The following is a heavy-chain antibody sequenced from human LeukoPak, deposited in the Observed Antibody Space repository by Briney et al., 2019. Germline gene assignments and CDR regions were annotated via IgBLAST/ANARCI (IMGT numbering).Heavy chain of an antibody. CDR2: IYTSGRT. D-gene: IGHD6-19*01. CDR3: TRGWSSGGVFDF. J-gene: IGHJ3*01. V-gene: IGHV4-61*02. CDR1: GGSIKSASYS. Sequence: TLSLTCTVSGGSIKSASYSWTWIRQPAGKGLEWIGRIYTSGRTDYNPSLKSRVTISLDTSKNQFSLEMTSMTAADTAVYYCTRGWSSGGVFDFWGLGTMVTVSS.